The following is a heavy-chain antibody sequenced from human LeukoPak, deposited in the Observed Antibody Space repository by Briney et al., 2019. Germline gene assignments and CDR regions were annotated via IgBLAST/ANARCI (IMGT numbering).Heavy chain of an antibody. V-gene: IGHV4-59*08. CDR3: ARHVGGDSYGYFDY. CDR2: IYYSGST. CDR1: GGSIGSYY. J-gene: IGHJ4*02. Sequence: SETLSLTCTVSGGSIGSYYWSWIRQPPGKGLEWIGYIYYSGSTNYNPSLKSRVTISVDTSKNQFSLKLSSVTAADTAVYYCARHVGGDSYGYFDYWGQGTLVTVSS. D-gene: IGHD5-18*01.